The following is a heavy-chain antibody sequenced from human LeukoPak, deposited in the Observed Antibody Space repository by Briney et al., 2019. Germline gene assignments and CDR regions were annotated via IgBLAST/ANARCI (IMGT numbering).Heavy chain of an antibody. D-gene: IGHD3-22*01. CDR2: IYYTGKT. CDR3: ARRRYYDSTGYFE. V-gene: IGHV4-39*02. J-gene: IGHJ1*01. Sequence: SETLSLTCTVSGDFISSSSYYWGWIRQPPGKGLEWIGDIYYTGKTYYNPFLKSRVFISIDTSKNYFSLNLNFVTAADTAVYYCARRRYYDSTGYFEWGRGSLVTVSS. CDR1: GDFISSSSYY.